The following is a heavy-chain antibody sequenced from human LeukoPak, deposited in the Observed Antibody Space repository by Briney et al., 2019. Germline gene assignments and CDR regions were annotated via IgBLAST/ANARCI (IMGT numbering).Heavy chain of an antibody. J-gene: IGHJ4*02. V-gene: IGHV3-33*01. D-gene: IGHD6-19*01. Sequence: GGSLRLSCAASGFTFSSYGMLWVRQAPGKGLEWVAVIWYDGSNKYYADSVKGRFTISRDNSRNTLYLQMNSLRAEDTAVYYCARDAARYGSGWYYDFWGQGTLVTVSS. CDR2: IWYDGSNK. CDR3: ARDAARYGSGWYYDF. CDR1: GFTFSSYG.